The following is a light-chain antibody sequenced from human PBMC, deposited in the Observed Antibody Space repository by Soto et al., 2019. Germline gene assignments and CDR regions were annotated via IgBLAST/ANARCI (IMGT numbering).Light chain of an antibody. CDR1: QGIRSY. Sequence: DIQLTQSPFFLSASVGDRVTITCRASQGIRSYLAWYQQRPGKAPELLIYGASTLRTGVASRFSGSGSGTEFTLTISSLQPDDFATYYCQQYNSYSYTFGQGTKLEIK. CDR3: QQYNSYSYT. CDR2: GAS. V-gene: IGKV1-9*01. J-gene: IGKJ2*01.